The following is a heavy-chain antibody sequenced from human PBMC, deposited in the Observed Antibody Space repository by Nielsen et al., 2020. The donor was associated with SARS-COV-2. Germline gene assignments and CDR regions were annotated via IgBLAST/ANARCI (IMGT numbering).Heavy chain of an antibody. CDR1: GFTFSSYG. Sequence: GGSLRLSCAASGFTFSSYGMHWVRQAPGKGLEWVAVISYDGSNKYYADSVKGRFTISRDNSKNTLYLQMNSLRAEDTAVYYCAKEGLNYCDSSGSHGGMDVWGQGTTVTVSS. V-gene: IGHV3-30*18. D-gene: IGHD3-22*01. CDR2: ISYDGSNK. J-gene: IGHJ6*02. CDR3: AKEGLNYCDSSGSHGGMDV.